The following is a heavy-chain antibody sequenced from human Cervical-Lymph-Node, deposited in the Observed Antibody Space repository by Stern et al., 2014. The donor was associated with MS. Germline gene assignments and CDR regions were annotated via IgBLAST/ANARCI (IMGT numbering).Heavy chain of an antibody. J-gene: IGHJ4*02. V-gene: IGHV2-5*02. Sequence: VTLKESGPTLVKPTQTVTLTCTLSGFSVATAGVGVGWIRQPPGKALEWLARIYWDDDKWYSPSLKNRLTIIKDTSKNQVVLTMTNVDPVDTATYYCAHSRVKYCRGGTCYSSLFDYWGQGTLVTVSS. D-gene: IGHD2-15*01. CDR2: IYWDDDK. CDR1: GFSVATAGVG. CDR3: AHSRVKYCRGGTCYSSLFDY.